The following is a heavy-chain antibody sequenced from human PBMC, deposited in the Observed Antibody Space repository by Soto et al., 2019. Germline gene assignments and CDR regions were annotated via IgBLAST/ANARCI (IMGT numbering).Heavy chain of an antibody. J-gene: IGHJ4*02. CDR1: GGSISSYY. CDR3: ARACSSNSCYDVFDY. D-gene: IGHD2-2*01. V-gene: IGHV4-4*07. Sequence: PETLSLTCTGSGGSISSYYWSWIRQPAGKGLEWIGRIYTSGSTNYNPSLKSRVTMSVDTSKNQFSLKLSSVTAADTAVYYCARACSSNSCYDVFDYWGQGTLVTV. CDR2: IYTSGST.